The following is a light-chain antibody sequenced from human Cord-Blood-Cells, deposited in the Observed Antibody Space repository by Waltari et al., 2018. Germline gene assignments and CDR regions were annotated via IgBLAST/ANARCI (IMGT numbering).Light chain of an antibody. J-gene: IGLJ3*02. Sequence: QSALTQPASVSGSPGQSITIPCTGTSSDVGSDNLVSWYQQHPGKAPKLMIYEVSKRPSGVSNRFSGSKSGNTASLTISGLQAEDEADYYCCSYAGSSFWVFGGGTKLTVL. CDR3: CSYAGSSFWV. CDR2: EVS. CDR1: SSDVGSDNL. V-gene: IGLV2-23*02.